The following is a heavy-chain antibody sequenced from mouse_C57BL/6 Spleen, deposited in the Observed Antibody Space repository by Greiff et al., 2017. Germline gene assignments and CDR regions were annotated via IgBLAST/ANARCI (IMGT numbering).Heavy chain of an antibody. J-gene: IGHJ4*01. CDR2: INPSNGGT. Sequence: VQLQQPGTELVKPGASVKLSCKASGYTFTSYWMHWVKQRPGQGLEWIGNINPSNGGTNYNEKFKSKATLTVDKSPSTAYMQLSSLTSEDSAVYYCARAAYYSNPYYAMDYWGQGTSVTVSS. CDR3: ARAAYYSNPYYAMDY. V-gene: IGHV1-53*01. CDR1: GYTFTSYW. D-gene: IGHD2-5*01.